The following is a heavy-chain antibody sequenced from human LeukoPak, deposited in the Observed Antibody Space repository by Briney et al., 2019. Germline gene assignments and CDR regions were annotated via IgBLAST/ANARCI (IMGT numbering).Heavy chain of an antibody. J-gene: IGHJ1*01. Sequence: SGPTLIKPTETLTLTCTFSGFSLSTSGVGVGWIRQPPGKALEWLAFLFLDDDKRYSPSLKSSLTITKDTSRNQVVLTMTNLDPVDTATYYCAHRPHYSRSGSYSFQHWGQGTLVTVSS. CDR1: GFSLSTSGVG. CDR2: LFLDDDK. CDR3: AHRPHYSRSGSYSFQH. D-gene: IGHD3-10*01. V-gene: IGHV2-5*02.